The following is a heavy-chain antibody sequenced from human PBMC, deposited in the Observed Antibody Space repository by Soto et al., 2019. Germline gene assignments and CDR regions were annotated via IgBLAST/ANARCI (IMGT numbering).Heavy chain of an antibody. CDR3: ARPTRYSPSDYYYYYMDV. Sequence: ASVKVSCKASGYTFTSYDINWVRQATGQGLEWMGWMNPNSGNTGYAQKFQGRVTMTRNTSISTAYMELSSLRSEDTAVYYRARPTRYSPSDYYYYYMDVWGKGTTVTVS. J-gene: IGHJ6*03. D-gene: IGHD1-1*01. V-gene: IGHV1-8*01. CDR2: MNPNSGNT. CDR1: GYTFTSYD.